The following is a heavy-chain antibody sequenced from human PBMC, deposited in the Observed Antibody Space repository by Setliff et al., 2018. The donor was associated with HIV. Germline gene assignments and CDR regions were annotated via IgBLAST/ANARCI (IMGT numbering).Heavy chain of an antibody. V-gene: IGHV1-3*01. CDR2: INVGKGDT. CDR1: GYTFTTYS. Sequence: ASVMVSCKASGYTFTTYSIHWVRQAPGQSLEWMGWINVGKGDTKYSQELQGRITITRDTSANTAYMELSSLRSDDTAVYYCARDHPSMAVGAAYWGQGTLVTVSS. J-gene: IGHJ4*02. D-gene: IGHD6-19*01. CDR3: ARDHPSMAVGAAY.